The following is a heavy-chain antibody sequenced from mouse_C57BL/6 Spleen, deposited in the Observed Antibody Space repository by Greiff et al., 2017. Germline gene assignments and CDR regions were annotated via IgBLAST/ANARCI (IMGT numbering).Heavy chain of an antibody. J-gene: IGHJ2*01. D-gene: IGHD3-3*01. CDR2: ISDGGSYT. V-gene: IGHV5-4*01. CDR3: ARDRGDY. Sequence: EVQGVESGGGLVKPGGPLKLSCAASGFTFSSYAMSWVRQTPEKRLEWVATISDGGSYTYYPDNVKGRFTISRDNAKNNLYLQMSHLKSEDTAMYYCARDRGDYWGQGTTLTVSS. CDR1: GFTFSSYA.